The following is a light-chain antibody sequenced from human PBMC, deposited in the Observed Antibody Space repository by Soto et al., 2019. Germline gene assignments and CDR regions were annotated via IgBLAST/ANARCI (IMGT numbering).Light chain of an antibody. CDR1: QGISNY. CDR3: QKYNSEAT. Sequence: DIQMTQFPSSLSASVGDRVTITCRASQGISNYLAWYQQKPGKVPKLLIYAASTLQSGVPSRFSGSGSGTDFTLTISSLQPEDVATYYCQKYNSEATFGPGTKVDIK. CDR2: AAS. J-gene: IGKJ3*01. V-gene: IGKV1-27*01.